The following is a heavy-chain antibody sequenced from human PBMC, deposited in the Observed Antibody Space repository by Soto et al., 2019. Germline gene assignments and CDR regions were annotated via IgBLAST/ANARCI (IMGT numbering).Heavy chain of an antibody. D-gene: IGHD3-3*01. J-gene: IGHJ4*02. CDR1: GGSFGKSA. CDR2: FIPVYRTP. CDR3: ATGVIWIGYFTVDS. Sequence: GSSVKVSCKASGGSFGKSAINWVRQTPGQGLEWLGGFIPVYRTPNYAQKFQGRVTITADESTGTAYMTLSSLASDDTAVYYCATGVIWIGYFTVDSWGQGTRVTLSS. V-gene: IGHV1-69*13.